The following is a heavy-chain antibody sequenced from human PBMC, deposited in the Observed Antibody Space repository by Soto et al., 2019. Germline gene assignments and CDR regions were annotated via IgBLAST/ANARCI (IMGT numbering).Heavy chain of an antibody. Sequence: GGSLRLSCAASGFTFSGYWMSWARQAPGKGLEWVANIKQDGSENYFVDSVKGRFTISRDNAKNSLYLQMNSLKTDDTAVYYCARRGRRSGNYADAFDIWGQGTMVTVSS. V-gene: IGHV3-7*03. CDR2: IKQDGSEN. CDR1: GFTFSGYW. CDR3: ARRGRRSGNYADAFDI. D-gene: IGHD1-26*01. J-gene: IGHJ3*02.